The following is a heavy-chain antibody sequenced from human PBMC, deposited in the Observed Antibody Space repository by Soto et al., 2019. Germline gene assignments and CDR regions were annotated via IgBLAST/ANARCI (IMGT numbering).Heavy chain of an antibody. J-gene: IGHJ4*02. CDR3: ARLKAGNSGNYWTYDH. CDR2: IYPGDSDT. Sequence: EVQLVQSGAEVKKPGESLKISCKGSGYIFTNYWIGWVRQMPGKGLEWMGIIYPGDSDTRYSPSFQGQVTISADKSISTAYLQWSSLKASDSAMYYCARLKAGNSGNYWTYDHWGQGTLVTVSS. V-gene: IGHV5-51*01. D-gene: IGHD1-26*01. CDR1: GYIFTNYW.